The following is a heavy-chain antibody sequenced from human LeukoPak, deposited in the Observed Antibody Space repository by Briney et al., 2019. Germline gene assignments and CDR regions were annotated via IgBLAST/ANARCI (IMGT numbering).Heavy chain of an antibody. CDR2: ISYDGNNK. J-gene: IGHJ4*02. CDR3: GRVHSSSWYCCSDY. CDR1: GFTFSSYA. D-gene: IGHD6-13*01. V-gene: IGHV3-30-3*01. Sequence: GGSLRLSCAASGFTFSSYAMHWVRQAPGKGLEWVALISYDGNNKYYADSVKGRFTISRDNSKNTLYLQMNSLRPDDTALYYCGRVHSSSWYCCSDYWGQGTLVTVSS.